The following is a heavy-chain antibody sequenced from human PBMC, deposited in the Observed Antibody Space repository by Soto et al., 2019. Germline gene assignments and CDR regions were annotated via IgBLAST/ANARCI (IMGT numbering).Heavy chain of an antibody. CDR3: AREGRWEKGSAAAGNWFDP. CDR2: INAGNGNT. D-gene: IGHD6-13*01. Sequence: ASVKVSCKASGYTFTSYAMHWVRQAPGQRLEWMGWINAGNGNTKYSQKFQGRVTITRDTSASTAYMELSSLRSEDTAVYYCAREGRWEKGSAAAGNWFDPWGQGTLVTVSS. CDR1: GYTFTSYA. J-gene: IGHJ5*02. V-gene: IGHV1-3*01.